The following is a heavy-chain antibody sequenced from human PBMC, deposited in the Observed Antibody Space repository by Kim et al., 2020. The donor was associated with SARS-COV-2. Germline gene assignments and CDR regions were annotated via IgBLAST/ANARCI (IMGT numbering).Heavy chain of an antibody. D-gene: IGHD3-10*01. V-gene: IGHV4-38-2*02. CDR2: IYHSGST. J-gene: IGHJ4*02. CDR3: ARDQGSGSLYY. CDR1: GYSINNGYY. Sequence: SQTLSLTCTVSGYSINNGYYWVWIRQSPEKGLQWIGSIYHSGSTYFNPSLKSRVTISVDTSKNQFSLKLRSVTAADTAVYYCARDQGSGSLYYWGQGTLVTVSS.